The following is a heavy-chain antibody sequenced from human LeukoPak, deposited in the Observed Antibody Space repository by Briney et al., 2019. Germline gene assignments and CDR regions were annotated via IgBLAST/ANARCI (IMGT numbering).Heavy chain of an antibody. CDR1: GYSLTNYY. J-gene: IGHJ4*02. Sequence: GASVKVSCKAFGYSLTNYYVHWVRQAPGQGLEWMGEINPSDGSTSYAQKFQGRITVTRDTYTNTVYMDLSSLRSEDTATYYCARGAPTTRIGAGRFDYWGQGSLLTVAS. V-gene: IGHV1-46*01. D-gene: IGHD5-12*01. CDR3: ARGAPTTRIGAGRFDY. CDR2: INPSDGST.